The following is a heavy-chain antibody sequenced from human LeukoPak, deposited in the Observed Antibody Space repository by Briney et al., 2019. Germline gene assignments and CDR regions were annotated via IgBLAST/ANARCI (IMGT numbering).Heavy chain of an antibody. CDR3: ARARWATISGHFDY. V-gene: IGHV4-59*01. CDR1: GGSISSYY. J-gene: IGHJ4*02. CDR2: IYYSGST. Sequence: PSETLSLTCTVSGGSISSYYWSWIRQPPGKGLEWIGYIYYSGSTNYNPSLKSRVTISVDTSKNQFSLKLSSVTAADTAVYCCARARWATISGHFDYWGQGTLVTVSS. D-gene: IGHD5-24*01.